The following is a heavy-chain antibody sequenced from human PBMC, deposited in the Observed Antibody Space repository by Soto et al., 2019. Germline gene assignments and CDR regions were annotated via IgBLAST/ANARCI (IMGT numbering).Heavy chain of an antibody. CDR3: GRVVVPAAMSFDY. D-gene: IGHD2-2*01. V-gene: IGHV3-23*01. Sequence: EVQLLESGGGLVQPGWSLRLSCAASGFTFSSYAMSWVRQAPGRGLEWVSAISGSGGSTYYTDCVKARFTISRDKSKNTLYLQMNSLRAEDTAVYDCGRVVVPAAMSFDYWGQGTLVTVSS. J-gene: IGHJ4*02. CDR1: GFTFSSYA. CDR2: ISGSGGST.